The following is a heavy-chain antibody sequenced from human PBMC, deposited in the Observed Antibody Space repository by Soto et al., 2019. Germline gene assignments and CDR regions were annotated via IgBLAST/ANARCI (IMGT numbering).Heavy chain of an antibody. CDR2: IPYDGSNK. D-gene: IGHD3-3*01. Sequence: QVQLVESGGGVVQPGRSLRLSCAASGFTFSSYGMYWVRQAPGKGLEWVAVIPYDGSNKYYADSVKGRFTISRDNSKNTRYPQMNSLRAEDTAVYYCAKDQLYDFWSGYGDGMDVWGQGTTVTVSS. V-gene: IGHV3-30*18. CDR3: AKDQLYDFWSGYGDGMDV. J-gene: IGHJ6*02. CDR1: GFTFSSYG.